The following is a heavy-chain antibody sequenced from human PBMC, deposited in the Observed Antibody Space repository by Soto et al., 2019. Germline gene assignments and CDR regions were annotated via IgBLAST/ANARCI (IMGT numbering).Heavy chain of an antibody. CDR2: IWYDGSKD. CDR3: ARHNTRWFDP. J-gene: IGHJ5*02. V-gene: IGHV3-33*01. D-gene: IGHD1-1*01. CDR1: GFTFSSYG. Sequence: QVQLVESGGGVVQPGRSLRLSCAASGFTFSSYGMHWVRQAPGKGLEWVAVIWYDGSKDNYADSVKGRFTISRDNSKNTLYLQMNSLRAEDTAVYYCARHNTRWFDPWGQGTLVTVSS.